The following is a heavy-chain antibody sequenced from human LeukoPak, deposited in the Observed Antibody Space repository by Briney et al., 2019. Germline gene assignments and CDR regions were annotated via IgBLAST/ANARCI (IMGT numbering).Heavy chain of an antibody. CDR3: ARVGCSSTSCYVSRYYYYMDV. V-gene: IGHV1-46*01. CDR1: GYTFTSYY. Sequence: ASVKVSCKASGYTFTSYYMHWVRQAPGQGLEWMGIINPSGGSTSYAQKFQGRVTMTRDTSTSTVYMELSSLGSEDTAVYYCARVGCSSTSCYVSRYYYYMDVWGQGTTVSVSS. D-gene: IGHD2-2*01. J-gene: IGHJ6*03. CDR2: INPSGGST.